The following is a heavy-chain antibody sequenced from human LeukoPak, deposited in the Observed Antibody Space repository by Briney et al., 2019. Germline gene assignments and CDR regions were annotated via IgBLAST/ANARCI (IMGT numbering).Heavy chain of an antibody. CDR2: ISGSGGST. CDR3: AKDLSGYSSGWSS. CDR1: GFTFSSYG. D-gene: IGHD6-19*01. Sequence: GGSLRLSCAASGFTFSSYGMHWVRQAPGKGLEWVSAISGSGGSTYYADSVKGRFTISRDNSKNTLYLQMNSLRAEDTAVYYCAKDLSGYSSGWSSWGQGTLVTVSS. V-gene: IGHV3-23*01. J-gene: IGHJ5*02.